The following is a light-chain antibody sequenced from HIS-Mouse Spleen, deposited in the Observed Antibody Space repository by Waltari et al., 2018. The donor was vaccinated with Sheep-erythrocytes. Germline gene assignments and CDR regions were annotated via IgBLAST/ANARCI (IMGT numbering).Light chain of an antibody. CDR3: CSYAGSYTLV. CDR2: DVS. V-gene: IGLV2-11*01. J-gene: IGLJ2*01. CDR1: SRDVGCYNH. Sequence: QSALTQPRSVSGSPGQSVTISCTGPSRDVGCYNHVFWYQRHPGKAPKLMIYDVSKRPSGVPDRFSGSKSGNTASLTISGLQAEDEADYYCCSYAGSYTLVFGGGTKLTVL.